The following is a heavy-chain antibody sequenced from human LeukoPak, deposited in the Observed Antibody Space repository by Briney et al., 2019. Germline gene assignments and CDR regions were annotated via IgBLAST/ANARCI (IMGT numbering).Heavy chain of an antibody. Sequence: PSETLSLTCTVSGGSISSHYWSWIRQPPGKGLEWIGYIYYSGSTKYNPSLKSRVTISVDTSESQFSLKLSSVTAADTAVYYCARLYDSSGYTNWLDPWGQGTLVTVSS. CDR1: GGSISSHY. J-gene: IGHJ5*02. CDR3: ARLYDSSGYTNWLDP. D-gene: IGHD3-22*01. V-gene: IGHV4-59*11. CDR2: IYYSGST.